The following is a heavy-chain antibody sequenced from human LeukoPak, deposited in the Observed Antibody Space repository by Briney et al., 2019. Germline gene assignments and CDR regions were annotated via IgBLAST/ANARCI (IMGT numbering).Heavy chain of an antibody. D-gene: IGHD1-26*01. CDR2: ISWNSGSI. CDR1: GFTFDDYA. CDR3: ARDQDGPGATVDH. V-gene: IGHV3-9*01. J-gene: IGHJ5*02. Sequence: GGSLRLSCAASGFTFDDYAMHWVRQAPGKGLEWVSGISWNSGSIGYADPVKGRFTISRDNAKNTLYLQMNSLRAEDTAVYYCARDQDGPGATVDHWGQGTLVTVSS.